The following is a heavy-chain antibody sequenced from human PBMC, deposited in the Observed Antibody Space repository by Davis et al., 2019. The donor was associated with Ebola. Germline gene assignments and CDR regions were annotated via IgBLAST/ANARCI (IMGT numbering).Heavy chain of an antibody. D-gene: IGHD3-10*01. CDR1: GGSISSYY. CDR2: IYYSGST. CDR3: ARGPSRYGSGSYGWFDP. J-gene: IGHJ5*02. Sequence: SETLSLTCTVSGGSISSYYWSWIRQPPGKGLEWIGYIYYSGSTNYNPSLKSRVTISVDTSKNQFSLKLSSVTAADTAVYYCARGPSRYGSGSYGWFDPWGQGTLVTVSS. V-gene: IGHV4-59*01.